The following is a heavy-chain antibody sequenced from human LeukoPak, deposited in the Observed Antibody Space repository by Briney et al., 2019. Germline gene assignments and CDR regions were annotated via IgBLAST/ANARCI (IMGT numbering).Heavy chain of an antibody. CDR2: IRSKANSYAI. D-gene: IGHD1-26*01. CDR3: AKGYLGGSYYLRPNSEYFQH. J-gene: IGHJ1*01. CDR1: GFTFSGSA. Sequence: GGSLRLSCVASGFTFSGSAMHWVRQASGRGLEWVGRIRSKANSYAIVYGASVKGRFTISRDDSKNTAYLQMNSLKTEDTAVYYCAKGYLGGSYYLRPNSEYFQHWGQGTLVTVSS. V-gene: IGHV3-73*01.